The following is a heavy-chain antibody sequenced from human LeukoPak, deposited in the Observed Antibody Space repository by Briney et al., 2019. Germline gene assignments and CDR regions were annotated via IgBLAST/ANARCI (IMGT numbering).Heavy chain of an antibody. CDR3: ARLRGYCSGGSCYSLYYYMDV. Sequence: SETLSLTCAVYGGSFSGYYWSWIRQPPGKGLEWIGEINHSGSTNYNPSLKSRVNISLDTSKNQFSLKLSSVTAADTAVYYCARLRGYCSGGSCYSLYYYMDVWGKGTTVTVSS. V-gene: IGHV4-34*01. CDR1: GGSFSGYY. CDR2: INHSGST. D-gene: IGHD2-15*01. J-gene: IGHJ6*03.